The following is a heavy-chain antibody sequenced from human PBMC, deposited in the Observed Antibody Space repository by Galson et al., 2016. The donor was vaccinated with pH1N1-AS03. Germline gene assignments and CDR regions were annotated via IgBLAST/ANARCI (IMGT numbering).Heavy chain of an antibody. D-gene: IGHD4-17*01. CDR3: AKSNYGVYSYYYGMDV. V-gene: IGHV5-51*01. CDR2: IYPVDSDT. Sequence: QSGAEVKKPGESLQISCKGSGYSFTNHWIAWVRQMPGKGLEWMGFIYPVDSDTRYSPSFQGQVTISADKPVTTAYLQWSSLKASDTAIYYCAKSNYGVYSYYYGMDVWGQGTTVTVSS. J-gene: IGHJ6*02. CDR1: GYSFTNHW.